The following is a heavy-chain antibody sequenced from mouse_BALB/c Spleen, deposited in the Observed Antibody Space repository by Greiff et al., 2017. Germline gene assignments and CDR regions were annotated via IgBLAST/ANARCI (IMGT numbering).Heavy chain of an antibody. CDR1: GFTFSSYG. Sequence: EVQLVESGGDLVKPGGSLKLSCAASGFTFSSYGMSWVRQTPDKRLEWVATISSGGSYTYYPDSVKGRFTISRDNAKNTLYLQMSSLKSEDTAMYYCARHHGNYDYWGQGTTLTVSS. J-gene: IGHJ2*01. V-gene: IGHV5-6*01. CDR3: ARHHGNYDY. D-gene: IGHD2-1*01. CDR2: ISSGGSYT.